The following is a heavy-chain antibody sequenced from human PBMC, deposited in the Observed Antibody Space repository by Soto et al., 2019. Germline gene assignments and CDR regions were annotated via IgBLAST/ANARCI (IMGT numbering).Heavy chain of an antibody. CDR3: ATDTYCPGTCYRGHGN. CDR2: MNQHGSDI. V-gene: IGHV3-7*03. Sequence: EVQLVESGGDLVQPGGSLRLSCAASGFTFSSDWMAWVRQSPGKGLEWVTSMNQHGSDIQEVDSVRGRFTLSRDNARNLPSLQMNNPRVEDMASYYCATDTYCPGTCYRGHGNWGQGTLVTVSS. D-gene: IGHD2-8*02. CDR1: GFTFSSDW. J-gene: IGHJ4*02.